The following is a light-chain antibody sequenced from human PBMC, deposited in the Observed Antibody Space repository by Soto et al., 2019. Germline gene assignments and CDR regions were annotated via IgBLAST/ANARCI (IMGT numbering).Light chain of an antibody. CDR2: DAS. V-gene: IGKV3-11*01. J-gene: IGKJ5*01. CDR3: QQRSNWPIT. Sequence: EIVLTQSPATLSLSPGERATLPCRASQSVSSYLAWYRQKPGQAPRLLIYDASNRATGIPARFSGSGSGTDFTLTISSLEPEDFAVYYCQQRSNWPITFGQGTRLEIK. CDR1: QSVSSY.